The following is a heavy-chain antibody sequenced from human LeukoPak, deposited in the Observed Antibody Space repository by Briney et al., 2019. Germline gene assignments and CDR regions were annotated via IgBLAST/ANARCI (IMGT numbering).Heavy chain of an antibody. CDR3: ARESSARGYSPLQY. Sequence: ASVKVSCKASEYTFTDYYIHWVRQAPGQGREGMGWINPKSGATKSAQKFQGAVTMTRDTSLSTAYMELSTLKSDDTAVYFCARESSARGYSPLQYWGQGTLVTVSS. J-gene: IGHJ4*02. CDR2: INPKSGAT. V-gene: IGHV1-2*02. CDR1: EYTFTDYY. D-gene: IGHD3-3*01.